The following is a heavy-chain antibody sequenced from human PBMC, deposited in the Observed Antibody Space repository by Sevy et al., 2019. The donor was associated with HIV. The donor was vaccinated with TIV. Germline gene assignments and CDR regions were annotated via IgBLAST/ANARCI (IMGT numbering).Heavy chain of an antibody. CDR1: GFTFSSYG. J-gene: IGHJ6*02. CDR3: AKDTAAAGTRDYYYYYGMDV. V-gene: IGHV3-30*18. CDR2: ISYDGSNK. D-gene: IGHD6-13*01. Sequence: GGSLRLSCAASGFTFSSYGMHWVRQAPGKGLEWVAVISYDGSNKYYADSVKGRFTISRDNSKNTLYLQMNSLIAEDTAVYYCAKDTAAAGTRDYYYYYGMDVWGQGTTVTVS.